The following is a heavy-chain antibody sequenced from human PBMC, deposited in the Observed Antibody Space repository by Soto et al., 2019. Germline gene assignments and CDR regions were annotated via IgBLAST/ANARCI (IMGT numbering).Heavy chain of an antibody. D-gene: IGHD6-6*01. CDR2: IYPGDSDT. J-gene: IGHJ4*02. Sequence: GESLKNSCKASGYSFTDYWIGWVRQMPGKGLEWMGIIYPGDSDTKYSPSFQGQVTMSADKSISTAYLQWNSLKASDTAMYYCARDGLSSSSSFDYWGQGTLVTVSS. CDR1: GYSFTDYW. V-gene: IGHV5-51*01. CDR3: ARDGLSSSSSFDY.